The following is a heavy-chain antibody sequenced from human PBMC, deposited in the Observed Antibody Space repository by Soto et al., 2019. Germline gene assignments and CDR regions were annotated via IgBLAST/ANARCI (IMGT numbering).Heavy chain of an antibody. CDR1: GFTFSSYG. CDR2: ISYDGSIK. J-gene: IGHJ4*02. V-gene: IGHV3-30*18. D-gene: IGHD6-19*01. Sequence: QVQPVESGGGVVQPGRSLRLSCAASGFTFSSYGMHWVRQAPGKGLEWVAVISYDGSIKYYADSVKGRFTISRDNSKNTLFLHMNSLRAEDTAVYYCAKEYSSGWYYFDYWGQGTLVTVSS. CDR3: AKEYSSGWYYFDY.